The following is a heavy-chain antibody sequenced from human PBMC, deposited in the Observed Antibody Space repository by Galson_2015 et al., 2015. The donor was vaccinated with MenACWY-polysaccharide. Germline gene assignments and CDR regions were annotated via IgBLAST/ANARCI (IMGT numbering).Heavy chain of an antibody. Sequence: SLRLSCAASGFTFGDYAMSWVRQAPGKGLEWVGFIRSKAHGGTTEYGTSVKGRFTISRDDSKSSAYLQLNSLKTEDTAVYYCTRVCIPATGFAFDIWGQGTMVTVSS. V-gene: IGHV3-49*04. J-gene: IGHJ3*02. CDR1: GFTFGDYA. CDR2: IRSKAHGGTT. D-gene: IGHD6-13*01. CDR3: TRVCIPATGFAFDI.